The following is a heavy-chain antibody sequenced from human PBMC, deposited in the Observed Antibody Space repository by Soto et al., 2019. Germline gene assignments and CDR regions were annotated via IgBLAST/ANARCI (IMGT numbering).Heavy chain of an antibody. V-gene: IGHV5-51*01. CDR3: TADDAIQLWSPADH. CDR1: GYRFTSYW. Sequence: PGESLKISCKGSGYRFTSYWIGWVRQMPGKGLEWMAIIYPGDSDTRYSPSFQGQVTISADKSISTAYLQWSSLKASDTALYYCTADDAIQLWSPADHWGQGTLVTVSS. J-gene: IGHJ4*02. D-gene: IGHD5-18*01. CDR2: IYPGDSDT.